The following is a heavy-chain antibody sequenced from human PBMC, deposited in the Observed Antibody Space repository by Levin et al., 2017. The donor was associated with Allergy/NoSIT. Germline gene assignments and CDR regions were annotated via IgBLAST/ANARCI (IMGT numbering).Heavy chain of an antibody. J-gene: IGHJ4*02. D-gene: IGHD2-15*01. Sequence: PGGSLRLSCAASGFTFSSYGMHWVRQAPGKGLEWVAVISYDGSNKYYADSVKGRFTISRDNSKNTLYLQMNSLRAEDTAVYYCAKEKKYCSGGSCYYFDYWGQGTLVTVSS. CDR2: ISYDGSNK. CDR1: GFTFSSYG. CDR3: AKEKKYCSGGSCYYFDY. V-gene: IGHV3-30*18.